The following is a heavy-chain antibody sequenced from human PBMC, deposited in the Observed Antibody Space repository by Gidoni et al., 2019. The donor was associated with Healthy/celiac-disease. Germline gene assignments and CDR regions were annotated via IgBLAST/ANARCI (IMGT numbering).Heavy chain of an antibody. CDR2: ISHSGST. Sequence: GYSISSGYYWGWIRQPPVKGLEWIGSISHSGSTYYNPSRKSRVTISVDTSKNQCSLKLSSVTAADNDVYYWARDRVVVVPDASFDYWGQGNLVTVSS. D-gene: IGHD2-2*01. CDR3: ARDRVVVVPDASFDY. CDR1: GYSISSGYY. V-gene: IGHV4-38-2*02. J-gene: IGHJ4*02.